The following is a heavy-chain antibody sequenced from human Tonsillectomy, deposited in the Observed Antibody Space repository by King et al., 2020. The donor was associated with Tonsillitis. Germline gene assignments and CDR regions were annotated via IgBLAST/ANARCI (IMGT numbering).Heavy chain of an antibody. CDR1: GGSISSYF. CDR3: ASGYGGTPIFYGMDI. V-gene: IGHV4-59*01. D-gene: IGHD5-12*01. J-gene: IGHJ6*02. Sequence: QLQESGPGLVKPSGTLSLTCTVSGGSISSYFWTWIRQPPGRGLEYIGYIYYNGSTICNPSLKSRVSISVDKSKSQFSLRLNSVTAADTAVYFCASGYGGTPIFYGMDIGGLGTTVIVSS. CDR2: IYYNGST.